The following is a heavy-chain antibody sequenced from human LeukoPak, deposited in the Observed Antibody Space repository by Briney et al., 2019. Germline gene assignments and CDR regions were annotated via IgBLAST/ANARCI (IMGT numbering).Heavy chain of an antibody. CDR1: GFTFSSYS. D-gene: IGHD2-15*01. CDR2: TSSSSSYI. Sequence: GTSLRLSCAASGFTFSSYSMNWVRQAPGKGLEWVSSTSSSSSYIYYADSVKGRFTISRDNAKNSLYLQMNSLRAEDTAVYYCAISAEYCSGGSCYFFDYWGQGTLVTVSS. CDR3: AISAEYCSGGSCYFFDY. V-gene: IGHV3-21*01. J-gene: IGHJ4*02.